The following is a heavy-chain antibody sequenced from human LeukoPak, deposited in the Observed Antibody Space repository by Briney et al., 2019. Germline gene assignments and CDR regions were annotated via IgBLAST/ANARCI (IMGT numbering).Heavy chain of an antibody. CDR2: ISYDGSNR. Sequence: GGSLXXSCAAPEFTFSTYRMNWARQAPGKGLEWVAVISYDGSNRYYADSVKGRFTISRDTSKNTLYLQMNRLRTEDTAVYYXVXXPXRXXLVGYSYGPIDYWGQGXLVTVSS. CDR3: VXXPXRXXLVGYSYGPIDY. V-gene: IGHV3-30*03. J-gene: IGHJ4*02. CDR1: EFTFSTYR. D-gene: IGHD5-18*01.